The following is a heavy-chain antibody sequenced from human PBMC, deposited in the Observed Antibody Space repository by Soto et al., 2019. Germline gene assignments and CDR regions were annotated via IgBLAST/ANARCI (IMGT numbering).Heavy chain of an antibody. CDR1: GGSITSITNHY. CDR2: ISYSGHT. Sequence: QVRLQESGPGLVKPSETLSLTCTVSGGSITSITNHYCSWIRQPPGKGLEWIGYISYSGHTSYNPSLKSRVILSVDTYKNQVSLNLASVTAADTAVYYCATQGFGTLHGLVDVWGQGTTVTVSS. V-gene: IGHV4-59*08. J-gene: IGHJ6*02. D-gene: IGHD1-7*01. CDR3: ATQGFGTLHGLVDV.